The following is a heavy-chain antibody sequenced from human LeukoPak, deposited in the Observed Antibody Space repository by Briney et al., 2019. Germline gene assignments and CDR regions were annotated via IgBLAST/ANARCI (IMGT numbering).Heavy chain of an antibody. D-gene: IGHD6-13*01. Sequence: GGSLRLSCAASGFTFSSYAMSWVRQAPGKGLEWVSAISGSGGSTYYADSVKGRFTISRDNSKNTLYLQMNSLRAEDTAVYYCAKVSHWQQLVRAFDYWGQGTLVTVSS. CDR3: AKVSHWQQLVRAFDY. CDR2: ISGSGGST. V-gene: IGHV3-23*01. CDR1: GFTFSSYA. J-gene: IGHJ4*02.